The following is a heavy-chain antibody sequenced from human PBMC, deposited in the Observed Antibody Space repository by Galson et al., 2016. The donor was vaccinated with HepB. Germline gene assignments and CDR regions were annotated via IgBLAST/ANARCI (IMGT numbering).Heavy chain of an antibody. Sequence: SLRLSCAASGFTFGDDAVAWVRQAPGKGLEWVAFMKGKAYSGTIMYGASVRGRFSISRDDARSIAYLQMDSPKTEDTAVYYCCRDPVVGDRYTGMDVWGQGTTVTVSS. CDR3: CRDPVVGDRYTGMDV. V-gene: IGHV3-49*04. CDR2: MKGKAYSGTI. J-gene: IGHJ6*02. CDR1: GFTFGDDA. D-gene: IGHD5-24*01.